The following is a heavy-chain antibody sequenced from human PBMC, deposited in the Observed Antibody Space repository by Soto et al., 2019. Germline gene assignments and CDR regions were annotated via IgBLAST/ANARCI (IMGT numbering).Heavy chain of an antibody. D-gene: IGHD1-26*01. CDR3: ARVGSTGFDP. Sequence: SGTLSLTCAVYGGSFSGYYWSWIRQPPGKGLEWIGEINHSGSTNYNPSLKSRVTISVDTSKNQFSLKLSSVTAADTAVYYCARVGSTGFDPWGQGTLVTVSS. CDR1: GGSFSGYY. CDR2: INHSGST. V-gene: IGHV4-34*01. J-gene: IGHJ5*02.